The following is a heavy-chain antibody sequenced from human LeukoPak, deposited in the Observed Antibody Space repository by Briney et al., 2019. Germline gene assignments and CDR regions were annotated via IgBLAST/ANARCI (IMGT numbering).Heavy chain of an antibody. J-gene: IGHJ4*02. CDR3: ATYDQKLAFDN. CDR2: MYTDGST. V-gene: IGHV4-4*07. CDR1: GGSMSSYY. D-gene: IGHD6-13*01. Sequence: SETLSLTCIVSGGSMSSYYWSWIRQPAGKGLEWIGRMYTDGSTNYNPFLNSRVTMSVETSKKHFSLRLNSVTAADTAVYYCATYDQKLAFDNWGQGTLVTVSS.